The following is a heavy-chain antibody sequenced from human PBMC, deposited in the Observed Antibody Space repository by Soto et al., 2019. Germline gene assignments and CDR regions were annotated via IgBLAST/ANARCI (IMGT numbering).Heavy chain of an antibody. CDR2: VSWNSGTM. J-gene: IGHJ6*03. D-gene: IGHD2-2*02. CDR1: GFSFDEYA. V-gene: IGHV3-9*01. Sequence: EVQLVESGGGLVQPGRSLRLSCAASGFSFDEYAMHWVRQVPGKGLEWVSGVSWNSGTMGYGDSVKGRFTISRDNDKNSLYLQMNSLRAEDTAMYYCAKGFCSSAKCYTYSYMDVWGKGTRVTVSS. CDR3: AKGFCSSAKCYTYSYMDV.